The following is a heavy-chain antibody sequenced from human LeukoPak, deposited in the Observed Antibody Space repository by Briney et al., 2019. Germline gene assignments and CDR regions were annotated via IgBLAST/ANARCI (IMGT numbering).Heavy chain of an antibody. Sequence: GGSLRLSCAASGFTFSSYGMHWVRQAPGKGLEWVAVIWYGGSNKYYADSVKGRFTISRDNSKNTLYLQMNSLRAEDTAVYYCAREVGGHYYGSGGYHAFDIWGQGTMVTVSS. D-gene: IGHD3-10*01. CDR1: GFTFSSYG. J-gene: IGHJ3*02. V-gene: IGHV3-33*08. CDR3: AREVGGHYYGSGGYHAFDI. CDR2: IWYGGSNK.